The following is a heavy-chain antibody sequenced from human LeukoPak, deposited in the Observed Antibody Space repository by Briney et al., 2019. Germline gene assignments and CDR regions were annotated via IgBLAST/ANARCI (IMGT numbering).Heavy chain of an antibody. Sequence: ASVKVSCKASGYTFTGYYMHWVRQAPGQGLEWMGWINPNSGGTNYAQKFQGRVTMTRDTSISTAYIELSRLRSDDTAVYYCAREYYYDSSGDMDVWGKGTTVTVSS. CDR1: GYTFTGYY. D-gene: IGHD3-22*01. CDR3: AREYYYDSSGDMDV. V-gene: IGHV1-2*02. CDR2: INPNSGGT. J-gene: IGHJ6*03.